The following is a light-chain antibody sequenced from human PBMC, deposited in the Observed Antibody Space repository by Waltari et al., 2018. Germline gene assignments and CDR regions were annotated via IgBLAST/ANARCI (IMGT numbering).Light chain of an antibody. J-gene: IGKJ1*01. V-gene: IGKV4-1*01. Sequence: IVMTQSPDSLAVSLGERATINCKSSQSILYNSNDKNYLAWYQQKPGQPPKLPIYWASTRESGVPGRCSGSGSGTDFTLTISRLQAEDVAVYYCQQYYSRRTFGQGTKVEI. CDR2: WAS. CDR1: QSILYNSNDKNY. CDR3: QQYYSRRT.